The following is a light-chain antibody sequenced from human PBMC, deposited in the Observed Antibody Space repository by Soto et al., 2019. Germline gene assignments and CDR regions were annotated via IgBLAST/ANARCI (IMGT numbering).Light chain of an antibody. CDR2: YDS. V-gene: IGLV3-21*01. Sequence: SYELTQPPSVSVAPGKTAGVAGGGSNIGSKRVHWYQKKSGQAPVLVMYYDSDRPSGIPERFSGSNSGNTATLTISRVEAGDEADYYCQVWDISSGHVVFGGGTKVTVL. J-gene: IGLJ3*02. CDR1: NIGSKR. CDR3: QVWDISSGHVV.